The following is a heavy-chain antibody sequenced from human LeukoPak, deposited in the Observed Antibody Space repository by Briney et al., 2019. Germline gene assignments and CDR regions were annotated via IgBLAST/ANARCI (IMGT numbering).Heavy chain of an antibody. Sequence: ASVKVSCKASGGTFSSYAISWVRQAPGQGLEWMGRIIPNSGDTNYAQKFQGRVTLTRDASIGTAYIEVNRLTYDDTAIYYCARDVYTSGWRYFDLWGHGTLVTVSS. D-gene: IGHD6-19*01. J-gene: IGHJ2*01. V-gene: IGHV1-2*02. CDR3: ARDVYTSGWRYFDL. CDR2: IIPNSGDT. CDR1: GGTFSSYA.